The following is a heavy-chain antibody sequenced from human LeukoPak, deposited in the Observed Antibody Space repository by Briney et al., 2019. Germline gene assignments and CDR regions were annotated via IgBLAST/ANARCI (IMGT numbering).Heavy chain of an antibody. V-gene: IGHV4-34*01. J-gene: IGHJ5*02. Sequence: PSETLSLTCAVYGGSFGGYYWSWIRQPPGKGLEWIGEINHSGSTNYNPSLKSRVTISVDTSKNQFSLKLSSVTAADTAVYYCARGALGITRWFDPWGQGTLVTVSS. CDR1: GGSFGGYY. CDR2: INHSGST. D-gene: IGHD7-27*01. CDR3: ARGALGITRWFDP.